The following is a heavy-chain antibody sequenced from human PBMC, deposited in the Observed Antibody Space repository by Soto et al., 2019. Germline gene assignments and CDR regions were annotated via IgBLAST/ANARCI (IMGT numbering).Heavy chain of an antibody. V-gene: IGHV4-61*08. CDR2: IYYSGST. CDR3: ARGPNGSGNWFDP. Sequence: SETLSLTCAVSGGSISSGGYSWSWIRQPPGKGLEWIGYIYYSGSTNYNPSLKSRVTISVDTSKNQFSLKLSSVTAADTAVYYCARGPNGSGNWFDPWGQGTLATVST. CDR1: GGSISSGGYS. D-gene: IGHD1-26*01. J-gene: IGHJ5*02.